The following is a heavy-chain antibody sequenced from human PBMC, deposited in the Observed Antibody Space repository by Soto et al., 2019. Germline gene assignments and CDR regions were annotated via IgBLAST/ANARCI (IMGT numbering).Heavy chain of an antibody. J-gene: IGHJ4*02. CDR2: ISGSGGRT. CDR3: AKEESAAGSGSFDY. Sequence: EVQLLESGGGLVQPGGSLRLSCAASGFTFSSYAMSWVRQAPGKGLEWVSGISGSGGRTYYADSVKGRFTISRDNSKKTLYLQMNSLRAEDTAVYYCAKEESAAGSGSFDYWGQGTLVTVSS. V-gene: IGHV3-23*01. CDR1: GFTFSSYA. D-gene: IGHD6-13*01.